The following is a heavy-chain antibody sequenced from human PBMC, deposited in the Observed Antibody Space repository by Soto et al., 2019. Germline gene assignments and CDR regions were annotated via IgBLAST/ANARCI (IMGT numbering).Heavy chain of an antibody. D-gene: IGHD6-13*01. V-gene: IGHV2-5*02. CDR1: GFSLSTSGVG. CDR3: AHVGRAAAVVGY. Sequence: QLTLKESGPTLVKPTQTLTLTCTFSGFSLSTSGVGVGCICQPPGKALEGLALFYWDDDKRSSPSLKSRLTITKDTSKNQVVLTMTHMDPVDTATYYCAHVGRAAAVVGYWGQGTLVTVSS. CDR2: FYWDDDK. J-gene: IGHJ4*02.